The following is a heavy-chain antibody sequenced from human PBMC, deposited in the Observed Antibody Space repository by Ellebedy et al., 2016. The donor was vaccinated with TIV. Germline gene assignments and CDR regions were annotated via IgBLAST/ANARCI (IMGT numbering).Heavy chain of an antibody. CDR3: ARVNDILTGSPFDY. J-gene: IGHJ4*02. CDR2: TYFRSQWYN. CDR1: GDTISRDTAA. V-gene: IGHV6-1*01. D-gene: IGHD3-9*01. Sequence: SQTLSLTXXVSGDTISRDTAAWDWIRQSPSGGLEWLGRTYFRSQWYNVYASAVKSRITISPDTSKNQFSLQLHSVTPEDTAVYYCARVNDILTGSPFDYWGQGTQVTVSS.